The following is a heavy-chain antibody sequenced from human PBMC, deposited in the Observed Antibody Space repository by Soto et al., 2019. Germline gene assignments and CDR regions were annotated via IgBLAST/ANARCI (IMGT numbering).Heavy chain of an antibody. CDR1: GDSVSSNSAA. J-gene: IGHJ6*02. D-gene: IGHD1-1*01. Sequence: QSQTLSLTCAISGDSVSSNSAAWNWIRQSPSRGLEWLGRTYYRSKWYNDYAVSVKSRITINPDTSKNQFSLQLNSVTPEDTAVYYCARDHGLEPQDNYYYYGMDVWGQGTTVTVSS. V-gene: IGHV6-1*01. CDR3: ARDHGLEPQDNYYYYGMDV. CDR2: TYYRSKWYN.